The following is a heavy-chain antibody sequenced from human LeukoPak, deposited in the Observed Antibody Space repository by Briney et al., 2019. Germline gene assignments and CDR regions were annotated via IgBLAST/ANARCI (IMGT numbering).Heavy chain of an antibody. CDR1: GFTFSSYA. Sequence: PGRSLRLSCAASGFTFSSYAMHWVRQAPGKGLEWVAVISYDGSNKYYADSVKGRFTISRDNSKNTLYLQMNSLRAEDTAVYYCARPKAWHYYDSSGYDAFDIWGQGTMVTVSS. CDR3: ARPKAWHYYDSSGYDAFDI. V-gene: IGHV3-30-3*01. J-gene: IGHJ3*02. D-gene: IGHD3-22*01. CDR2: ISYDGSNK.